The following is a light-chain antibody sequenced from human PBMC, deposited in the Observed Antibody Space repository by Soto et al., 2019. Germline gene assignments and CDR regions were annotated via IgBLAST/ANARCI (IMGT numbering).Light chain of an antibody. Sequence: DIRMTQSPSSQSASVGDRITITCRASLSISSSLNWYQQKPGKAPRLLIYAASRLQSGAPSRFSGSGSGTDFTLTITSLQPEDFATYYRQQSYITPRTFGQGTKVDIK. V-gene: IGKV1-39*01. CDR1: LSISSS. CDR2: AAS. J-gene: IGKJ1*01. CDR3: QQSYITPRT.